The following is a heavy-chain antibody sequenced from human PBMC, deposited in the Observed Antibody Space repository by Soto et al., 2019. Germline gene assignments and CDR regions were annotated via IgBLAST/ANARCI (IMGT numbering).Heavy chain of an antibody. CDR1: GGSISSYY. CDR3: AIDSGRYWFDP. J-gene: IGHJ5*02. CDR2: IYYSGST. D-gene: IGHD3-10*01. Sequence: SETLSLTCTVSGGSISSYYWSWIRKPPGKGLEWIGYIYYSGSTNYTPSLKSRVTISVDTSKNQFSLTLSSVTAADTAVYYWAIDSGRYWFDPCGQGTLVTVTS. V-gene: IGHV4-59*01.